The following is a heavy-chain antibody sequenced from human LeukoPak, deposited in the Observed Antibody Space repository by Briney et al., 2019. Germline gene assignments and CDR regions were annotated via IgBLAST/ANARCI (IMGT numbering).Heavy chain of an antibody. J-gene: IGHJ6*02. V-gene: IGHV1-18*01. CDR2: ISAYNGNT. CDR1: GYTFTSYG. Sequence: ASVKVSCKASGYTFTSYGISWVRQAPGQGLEWMGWISAYNGNTNYAQKLQGRVTMTTDTSTSTAYMEPRSLRSDDTAVYYCARDLTGPYYYCYGMDVWGQGTTVTVSS. D-gene: IGHD3-16*01. CDR3: ARDLTGPYYYCYGMDV.